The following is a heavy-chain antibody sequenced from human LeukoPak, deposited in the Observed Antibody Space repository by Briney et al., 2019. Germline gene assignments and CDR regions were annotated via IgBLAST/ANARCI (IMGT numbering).Heavy chain of an antibody. D-gene: IGHD6-13*01. J-gene: IGHJ6*03. CDR3: ARESMGISYYMDV. Sequence: GGSLRLSCAASGFTFSNYEMHWVRQAPGKGLEWVSYISSSGSTIYYADSVKGRFTISRDNAKNSLYLQMNSLRAEDTAVYYCARESMGISYYMDVWGKGTSVTISS. CDR1: GFTFSNYE. CDR2: ISSSGSTI. V-gene: IGHV3-48*03.